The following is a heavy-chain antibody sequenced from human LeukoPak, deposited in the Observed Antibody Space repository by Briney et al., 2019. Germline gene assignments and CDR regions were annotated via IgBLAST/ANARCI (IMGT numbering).Heavy chain of an antibody. Sequence: PSETLSLTCSVSSGSIRPNYWSWIRQPPGKGLEWIGYMYYTGRTNYNPSLQSRLTISLDTSNNHFSLQLSSVTAADTAAYYCARLLDYDNSCDPDTFDIWGQGTVVTVSS. CDR1: SGSIRPNY. J-gene: IGHJ3*02. D-gene: IGHD3-22*01. CDR2: MYYTGRT. V-gene: IGHV4-59*01. CDR3: ARLLDYDNSCDPDTFDI.